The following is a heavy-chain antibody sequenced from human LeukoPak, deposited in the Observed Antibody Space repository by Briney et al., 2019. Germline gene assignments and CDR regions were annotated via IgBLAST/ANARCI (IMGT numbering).Heavy chain of an antibody. CDR1: GFTFSNYA. Sequence: SGRSLRLSCAASGFTFSNYAMHWVRQAPGKELEWVAVVSYDGSNKYYADSVKGRFTISRDNSKNTLYLQMNSLRAEDAAVYYCATIGDRRSGELYRIDYWGQGTLVTVSS. V-gene: IGHV3-30-3*01. J-gene: IGHJ4*02. CDR2: VSYDGSNK. CDR3: ATIGDRRSGELYRIDY. D-gene: IGHD1-26*01.